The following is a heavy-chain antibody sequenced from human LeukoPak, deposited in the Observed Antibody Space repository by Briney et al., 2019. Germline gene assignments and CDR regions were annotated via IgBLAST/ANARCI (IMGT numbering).Heavy chain of an antibody. D-gene: IGHD5-18*01. Sequence: KTSETLSLTCVVYGGSFSGYYWSWIRQPPGKGPEWIGEVNHSGGTNYNSSLKSRVTISVDTSKNQFSLKLTSVTAADTAVYYCARTTEGGYTYGYFYYYYMDVWGKGTTITISS. V-gene: IGHV4-34*01. J-gene: IGHJ6*03. CDR1: GGSFSGYY. CDR3: ARTTEGGYTYGYFYYYYMDV. CDR2: VNHSGGT.